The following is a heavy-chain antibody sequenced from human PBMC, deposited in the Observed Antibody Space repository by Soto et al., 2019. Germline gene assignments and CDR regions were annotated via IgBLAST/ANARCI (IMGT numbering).Heavy chain of an antibody. J-gene: IGHJ4*02. Sequence: LSLTCSVSGGSISGSYWSWIRQSPGKGLEWFGYVYYTGSTNYSPSLRSRVSISVDTSKNEFSLRLSSVTAADTAVYFCARSVAVPGAHIDYWGQGTQVTVSS. V-gene: IGHV4-59*01. CDR1: GGSISGSY. CDR3: ARSVAVPGAHIDY. D-gene: IGHD6-19*01. CDR2: VYYTGST.